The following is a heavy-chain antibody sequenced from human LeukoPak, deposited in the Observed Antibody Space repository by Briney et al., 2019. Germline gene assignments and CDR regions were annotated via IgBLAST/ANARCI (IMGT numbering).Heavy chain of an antibody. CDR1: GYTFTGYY. Sequence: ASVKVSCKASGYTFTGYYMHWVRQAPGQGLEWMGWISAYNGNTNYAQKLQGRVTMTTDTSTSTAYMELRSLRSDDTAVYYCARVSRYDFWSGYQYPSYYYGMDVWGQGTTVTVSS. D-gene: IGHD3-3*01. CDR2: ISAYNGNT. CDR3: ARVSRYDFWSGYQYPSYYYGMDV. V-gene: IGHV1-18*04. J-gene: IGHJ6*02.